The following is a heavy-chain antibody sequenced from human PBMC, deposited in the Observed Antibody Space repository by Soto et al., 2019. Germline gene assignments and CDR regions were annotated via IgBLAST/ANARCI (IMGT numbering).Heavy chain of an antibody. Sequence: ASVKLSCKVSGYTLTELSMHWVRQAPGKGLEWMGGFDPEDGETIYAQKFQGRVTMTEDTSTDTAYMELSSLRSEDTAVYYCATDGVSHYYYYYMDVWGKGTTVTVSS. CDR1: GYTLTELS. V-gene: IGHV1-24*01. D-gene: IGHD6-13*01. CDR2: FDPEDGET. CDR3: ATDGVSHYYYYYMDV. J-gene: IGHJ6*03.